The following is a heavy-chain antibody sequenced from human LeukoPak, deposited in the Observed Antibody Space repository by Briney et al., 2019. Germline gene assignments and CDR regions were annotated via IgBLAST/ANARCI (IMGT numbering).Heavy chain of an antibody. J-gene: IGHJ4*02. CDR3: ARQLDY. V-gene: IGHV4-39*01. CDR2: IYYSGST. Sequence: SETLSLTCTVSCGSISSSSYYWCWIRQPPGKGLEWIGSIYYSGSTYYNPSLKSRVTISVDTSKNQFSLKLSSVTAADTAVYYFARQLDYWGQGTLVTVSS. CDR1: CGSISSSSYY.